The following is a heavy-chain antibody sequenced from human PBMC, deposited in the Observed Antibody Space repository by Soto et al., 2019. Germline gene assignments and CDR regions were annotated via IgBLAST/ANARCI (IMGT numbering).Heavy chain of an antibody. CDR3: ARSKEVAAKTQYYFDY. CDR2: IWYDGSNK. V-gene: IGHV3-33*01. Sequence: QVQLVESGGGVVQPGRSLRLSCAASGFSFSSYGMHWVRQAPGKGLEWVAVIWYDGSNKYYADSVKGRFTISRDNSKNTLNLQMNSLRDEDTAVFYCARSKEVAAKTQYYFDYWGQGTLVTVSS. CDR1: GFSFSSYG. J-gene: IGHJ4*02. D-gene: IGHD6-19*01.